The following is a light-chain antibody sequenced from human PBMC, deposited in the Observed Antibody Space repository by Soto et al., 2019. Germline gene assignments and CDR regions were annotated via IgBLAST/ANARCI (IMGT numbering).Light chain of an antibody. CDR1: QRLSTN. Sequence: VVTQFPATVSVSPGGRATLSCRASQRLSTNLAWYQQKPGQAPRLLIHDASARATGIPGRFSGSGSGTEFTLTISSLQSEDFALYYCQQYDDWPITFGQGTRLEIK. V-gene: IGKV3-15*01. J-gene: IGKJ5*01. CDR2: DAS. CDR3: QQYDDWPIT.